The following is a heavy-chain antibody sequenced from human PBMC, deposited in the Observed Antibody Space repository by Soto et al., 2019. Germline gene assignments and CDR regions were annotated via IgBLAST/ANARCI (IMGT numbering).Heavy chain of an antibody. Sequence: PGESLKISCKGSGYSFTSYWIAWVRQMPGKVLECMGIIYPGDSDTRYSPSFQGQVTISADKSSAYLQWSSLEASDTAMYYCARWYSSGLYYLDYWGQGXLVTVYS. J-gene: IGHJ4*02. D-gene: IGHD6-19*01. V-gene: IGHV5-51*01. CDR2: IYPGDSDT. CDR3: ARWYSSGLYYLDY. CDR1: GYSFTSYW.